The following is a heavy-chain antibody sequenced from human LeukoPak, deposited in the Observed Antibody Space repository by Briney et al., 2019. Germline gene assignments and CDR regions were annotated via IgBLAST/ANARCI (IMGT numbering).Heavy chain of an antibody. D-gene: IGHD6-19*01. V-gene: IGHV5-51*01. CDR2: IYPGDSDT. Sequence: GESLKISCKGSGYSFTSYWIGWVRQMPGKGLEWMGIIYPGDSDTRYSPSFQGQVTISADKSISTAYLQWSSLKASDTAMYYCARLRASSGWTETYFDYWGQGTLLTVSS. CDR3: ARLRASSGWTETYFDY. J-gene: IGHJ4*02. CDR1: GYSFTSYW.